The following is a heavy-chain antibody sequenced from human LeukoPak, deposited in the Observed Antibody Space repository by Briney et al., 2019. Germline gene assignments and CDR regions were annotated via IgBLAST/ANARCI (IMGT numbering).Heavy chain of an antibody. V-gene: IGHV1-8*01. CDR1: GYTFTSYD. CDR2: MNPNSGNT. D-gene: IGHD2-2*01. J-gene: IGHJ4*02. Sequence: ASVKVSCKASGYTFTSYDINWVRQATGQGLEWMGWMNPNSGNTGYAQKFQGRVTMTEDTSTDTAYMELSSLRSEDTAVYYCATVGTSSVDYWGQGTLVTVSS. CDR3: ATVGTSSVDY.